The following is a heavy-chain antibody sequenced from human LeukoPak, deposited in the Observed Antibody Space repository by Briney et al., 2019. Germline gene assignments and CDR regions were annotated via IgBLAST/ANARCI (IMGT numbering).Heavy chain of an antibody. CDR1: GGSFSGYY. Sequence: SETLSLTCTVYGGSFSGYYWSWIRQPPGKGLEWIGEINHSGSTNYNPSLKSRVTISVDTSKNQFSLKLSSVTAADTAVYYCARGQGDIVVVPAAIRYYYYMDVWGKGNTVTVSS. CDR3: ARGQGDIVVVPAAIRYYYYMDV. J-gene: IGHJ6*03. D-gene: IGHD2-2*02. V-gene: IGHV4-34*01. CDR2: INHSGST.